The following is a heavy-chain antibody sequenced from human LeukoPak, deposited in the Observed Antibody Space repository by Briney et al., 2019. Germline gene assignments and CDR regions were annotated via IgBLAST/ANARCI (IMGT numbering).Heavy chain of an antibody. CDR2: INPNSGGT. Sequence: ASVKVSCKASGYTFTGCYMHWVRQAPGQGLEWMGWINPNSGGTNYAQKFQGRVTMTRDTSISTAYVELSRLRYDDTAVYYCARDRYGVRSGSCDYWGQGTLVTVSS. CDR3: ARDRYGVRSGSCDY. D-gene: IGHD1-26*01. V-gene: IGHV1-2*02. CDR1: GYTFTGCY. J-gene: IGHJ4*02.